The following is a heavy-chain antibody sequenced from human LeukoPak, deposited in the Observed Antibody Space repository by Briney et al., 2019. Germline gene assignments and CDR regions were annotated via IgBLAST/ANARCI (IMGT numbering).Heavy chain of an antibody. CDR3: ATSIAVAGPEWYFDY. D-gene: IGHD6-19*01. CDR1: GYTFTGYY. V-gene: IGHV1-2*02. CDR2: INPNSGGT. J-gene: IGHJ4*02. Sequence: ASVKVSCKASGYTFTGYYMHWVRQAPGQGLEWMGWINPNSGGTNYAQKFQGRVTMTRDTSISTAYMELSSLKSDDTAVYYCATSIAVAGPEWYFDYWGQGTLVTASS.